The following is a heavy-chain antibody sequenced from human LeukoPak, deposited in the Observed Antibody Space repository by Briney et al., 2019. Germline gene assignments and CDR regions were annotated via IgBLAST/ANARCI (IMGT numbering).Heavy chain of an antibody. CDR3: ATSGYSSSWWDY. Sequence: SETLSLTCTVSGGSISSYYWSWIRQPPGKGLEWIGYIYYSGSTNYNPSLKSRVTISVDTSKNQFSLKLSSVTAADTAVYYCATSGYSSSWWDYWGQGTLVTVSS. V-gene: IGHV4-59*01. CDR1: GGSISSYY. J-gene: IGHJ4*02. D-gene: IGHD6-13*01. CDR2: IYYSGST.